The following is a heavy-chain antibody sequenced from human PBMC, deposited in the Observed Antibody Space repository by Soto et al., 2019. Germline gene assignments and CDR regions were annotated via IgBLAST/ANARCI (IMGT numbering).Heavy chain of an antibody. V-gene: IGHV5-10-1*01. J-gene: IGHJ6*02. CDR1: GYSFTSYW. D-gene: IGHD5-12*01. CDR3: ARLAMATRRGYYGMDV. CDR2: IDPSDSYT. Sequence: GESLKIFCKGSGYSFTSYWISWVRQMPGKGLEWMGRIDPSDSYTNYSPSFQGHVTISADKSISTAYLQWSSLKASDTAMYYCARLAMATRRGYYGMDVWGQGTTVTVSS.